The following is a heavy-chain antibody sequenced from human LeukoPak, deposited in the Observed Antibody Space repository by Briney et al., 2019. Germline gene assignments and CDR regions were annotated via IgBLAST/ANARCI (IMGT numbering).Heavy chain of an antibody. D-gene: IGHD5-24*01. J-gene: IGHJ3*02. Sequence: GESLKISCKGSGYSFTSYWIGWGRKMPGKGLEWMGIIYPGDSDTRYSPSFQGQVTISADKSISTAYLQWSSLKASDTAMYYCAREAGEMATIDAFDIWGQGTMVTVSS. CDR1: GYSFTSYW. CDR2: IYPGDSDT. V-gene: IGHV5-51*01. CDR3: AREAGEMATIDAFDI.